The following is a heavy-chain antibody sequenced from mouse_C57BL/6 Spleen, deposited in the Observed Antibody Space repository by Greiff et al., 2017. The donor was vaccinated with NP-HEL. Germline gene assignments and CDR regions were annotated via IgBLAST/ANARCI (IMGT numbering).Heavy chain of an antibody. CDR2: IWGVGST. J-gene: IGHJ4*01. CDR1: GFSLTSYG. V-gene: IGHV2-6*01. CDR3: ARNYYGSSYAMDY. D-gene: IGHD1-1*01. Sequence: VQLQQSGPGLVAPSQSLFITCTVSGFSLTSYGVDWVRQSPGKGLEWLGVIWGVGSTNYNSALKSRLSISKDNSKSQVFLKMNSLQTDDTAMYYCARNYYGSSYAMDYWGQGTSVTVSS.